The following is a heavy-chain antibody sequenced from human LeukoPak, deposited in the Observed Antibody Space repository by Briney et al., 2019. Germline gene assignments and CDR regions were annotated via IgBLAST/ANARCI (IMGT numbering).Heavy chain of an antibody. V-gene: IGHV1-69*04. Sequence: SVKVSCKASGGTFSSYAISWVRQAPGQGLEWMGRIIPILGIANYAQKFQGRVTITADKSTSTAYMELSSLRSEDTAVYYCARDQAGQANYYDSSGSYWYFDLWGRGTLVTVSS. D-gene: IGHD3-22*01. CDR1: GGTFSSYA. CDR2: IIPILGIA. CDR3: ARDQAGQANYYDSSGSYWYFDL. J-gene: IGHJ2*01.